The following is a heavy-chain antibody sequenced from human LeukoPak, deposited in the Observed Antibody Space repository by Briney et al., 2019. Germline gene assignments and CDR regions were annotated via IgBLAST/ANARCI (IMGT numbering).Heavy chain of an antibody. J-gene: IGHJ4*02. CDR2: INPNSGGT. CDR1: GYTFTGHY. D-gene: IGHD1-1*01. V-gene: IGHV1-2*06. Sequence: ASVKVSCKASGYTFTGHYMHRVRQAPGQGLEWMGRINPNSGGTNYAQMFQGRDTMTRDTSITTAYMELSRLRSDDTAVYYCARNDYATDYFDYWGQGTLVTVSS. CDR3: ARNDYATDYFDY.